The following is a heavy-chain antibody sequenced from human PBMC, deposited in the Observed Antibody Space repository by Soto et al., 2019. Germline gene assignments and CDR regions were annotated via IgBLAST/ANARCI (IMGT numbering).Heavy chain of an antibody. Sequence: EVQLVESGGGLVQPGGSLRLYCAASGFTVSSKYMSWVRQAPGRGLECVSLIYSGGSTSYADSVKGRFTISRDNSKNTLYLQMNSLRDEDMAVYYCARDGLHCSGGRCYGVPRDVWGKGITVIVSS. CDR2: IYSGGST. D-gene: IGHD2-15*01. CDR1: GFTVSSKY. V-gene: IGHV3-66*01. CDR3: ARDGLHCSGGRCYGVPRDV. J-gene: IGHJ6*04.